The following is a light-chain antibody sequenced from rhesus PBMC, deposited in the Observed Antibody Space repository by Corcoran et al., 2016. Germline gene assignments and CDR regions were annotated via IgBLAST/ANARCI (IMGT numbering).Light chain of an antibody. CDR1: QSLLHTDGYTY. CDR2: GGS. J-gene: IGKJ4*01. Sequence: DIVMTQTPLSLPVTPGEPASISCRSSQSLLHTDGYTYLDWYLQQPGQSPQLLIYGGSNRASGVPDRFSGSGSGTDFTLKISKVEAEDVGVYYCMQHKALPTFGGGTKVEIK. V-gene: IGKV2-61*01. CDR3: MQHKALPT.